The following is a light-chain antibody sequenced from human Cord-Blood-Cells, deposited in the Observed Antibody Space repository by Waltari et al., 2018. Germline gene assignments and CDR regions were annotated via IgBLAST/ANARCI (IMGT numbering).Light chain of an antibody. J-gene: IGLJ2*01. CDR3: AAWDDSLSGPV. CDR1: SSNIGSNY. V-gene: IGLV1-47*01. Sequence: QSVLTQPPSASGTPGQRVTISCSGSSSNIGSNYVYWYQQLPGTAPKLSSYRNNQRPSGVPDRFSGAKSGTSASLAISGLRSEDEADYYCAAWDDSLSGPVFGGGTKLTVL. CDR2: RNN.